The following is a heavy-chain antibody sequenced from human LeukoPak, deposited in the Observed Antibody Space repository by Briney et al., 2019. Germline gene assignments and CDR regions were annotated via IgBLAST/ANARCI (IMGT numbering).Heavy chain of an antibody. CDR3: AADPPYSISQGGWFDP. Sequence: GGSLRLSCAASGFTFDDYAMHWVRQAPGKGLEWVSGISWNSGSIGYADSVKGRFTISRDNAKNSLYLQMNSLRAEDTALYYCAADPPYSISQGGWFDPWGQGTLVTVSS. V-gene: IGHV3-9*01. CDR1: GFTFDDYA. J-gene: IGHJ5*02. CDR2: ISWNSGSI. D-gene: IGHD6-13*01.